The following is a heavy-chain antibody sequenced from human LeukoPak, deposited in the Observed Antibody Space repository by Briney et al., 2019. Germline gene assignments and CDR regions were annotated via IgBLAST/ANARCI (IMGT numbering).Heavy chain of an antibody. V-gene: IGHV5-51*01. D-gene: IGHD3-3*01. CDR1: GYSYITYW. CDR2: IFPGDSET. CDR3: AKQMFGVVVNDAFDI. Sequence: GESLKISCKGYGYSYITYWIGWVRQMPGKGPEWMGIIFPGDSETIYSPSFQGQVTISVDKSIRTAYLQWNSLKASDTAMYYCAKQMFGVVVNDAFDIWGQGTMVTVSS. J-gene: IGHJ3*02.